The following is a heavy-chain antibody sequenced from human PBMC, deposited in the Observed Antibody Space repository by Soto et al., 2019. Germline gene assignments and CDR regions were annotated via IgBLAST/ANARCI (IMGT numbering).Heavy chain of an antibody. CDR1: GFTFDDYA. CDR3: AKDTEYSSSSAFDI. CDR2: ISWNSGSI. V-gene: IGHV3-9*01. D-gene: IGHD6-6*01. J-gene: IGHJ3*02. Sequence: SLKISCAASGFTFDDYAMHWVRQAPGKGLEWVSGISWNSGSIGYADSVKGRFTISRDNAKNSLYLQMNSLRAEDTALYYCAKDTEYSSSSAFDIWGQGTMVTVSS.